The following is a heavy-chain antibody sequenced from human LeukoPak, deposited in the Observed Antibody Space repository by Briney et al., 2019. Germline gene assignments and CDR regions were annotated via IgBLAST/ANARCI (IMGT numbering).Heavy chain of an antibody. J-gene: IGHJ5*02. CDR1: GGSISSYY. V-gene: IGHV4-59*01. CDR3: ARGGGYYGSGSYYRDWFDP. CDR2: IYYSGST. Sequence: NPSETLSLTCTVSGGSISSYYWSWIRQPPGKGLEWIGYIYYSGSTNYNPSLKSRVTISVDTSKNQFSLKLSSVTAADTAVYYCARGGGYYGSGSYYRDWFDPWGQGTLVTVSS. D-gene: IGHD3-10*01.